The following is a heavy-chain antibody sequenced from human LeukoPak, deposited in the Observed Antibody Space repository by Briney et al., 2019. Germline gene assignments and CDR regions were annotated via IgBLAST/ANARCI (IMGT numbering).Heavy chain of an antibody. Sequence: GGSLRLSCAASGFTFSDYYITWIRQAPGKGLEWVSYISSSGSTIYYADSVKGRFTISRDNARNSLYLQMNSLRVEDTAVYYCARDRGTSSEVFDYWGQRTLVTDYS. CDR3: ARDRGTSSEVFDY. CDR2: ISSSGSTI. J-gene: IGHJ4*02. V-gene: IGHV3-11*01. D-gene: IGHD2-2*01. CDR1: GFTFSDYY.